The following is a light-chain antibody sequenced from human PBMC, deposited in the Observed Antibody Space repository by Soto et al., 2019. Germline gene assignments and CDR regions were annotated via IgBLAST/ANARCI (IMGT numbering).Light chain of an antibody. V-gene: IGLV2-8*01. CDR3: SSYAGSNNLEV. Sequence: QSVLTQPPSASGSPGQSVTISCTGTSSDVGGYNYVSWYQQHPGKAPKLMIYGVSKRPSGVPDRFSGSKSGNTASLTVSGLQAEDEADYYCSSYAGSNNLEVFGGGTKLTVL. CDR2: GVS. CDR1: SSDVGGYNY. J-gene: IGLJ2*01.